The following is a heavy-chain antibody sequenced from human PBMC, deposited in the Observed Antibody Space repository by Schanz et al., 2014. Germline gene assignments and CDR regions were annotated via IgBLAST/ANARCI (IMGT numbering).Heavy chain of an antibody. J-gene: IGHJ3*02. V-gene: IGHV4-34*01. D-gene: IGHD3-22*01. Sequence: ESLRLSCAASGFTFSSYRMNWVRQAPGKGLEWIGEINQSGTTNYNPSLKSRVTMSVDTSKNQISLKLSSVTAADTAVYYCARGTRERLLLRSWQFAFDIWGQGTMVTVSS. CDR2: INQSGTT. CDR3: ARGTRERLLLRSWQFAFDI. CDR1: GFTFSSYR.